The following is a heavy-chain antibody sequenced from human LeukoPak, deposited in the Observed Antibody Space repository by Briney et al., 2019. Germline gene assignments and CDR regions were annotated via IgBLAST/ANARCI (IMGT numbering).Heavy chain of an antibody. D-gene: IGHD3-16*01. Sequence: LTGGSLRLSCAASGFTFSSYAMSWVRQAPGKGLEWVSAISGSGGSTYYADSVKGRFTISRDNSKNTLYLEMSSLRVEDTAIYYCAEWPEGAMDYFDYWGQGTLVTVSS. CDR1: GFTFSSYA. J-gene: IGHJ4*02. V-gene: IGHV3-23*01. CDR3: AEWPEGAMDYFDY. CDR2: ISGSGGST.